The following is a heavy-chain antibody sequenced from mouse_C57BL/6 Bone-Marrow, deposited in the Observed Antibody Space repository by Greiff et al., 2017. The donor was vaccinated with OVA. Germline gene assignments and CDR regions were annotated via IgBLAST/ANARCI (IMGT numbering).Heavy chain of an antibody. Sequence: QVQLQQPGAELVKPGASVKVSCKASGYTFTSYWMHWVKQRPGQGLEWIGRIHPSDSDTNYNQKVKGKATLTVDKSSSTAYMQLSSLTSEDSAVYYCALYYSNYVAMDYWGQGTSVTVSS. V-gene: IGHV1-74*01. D-gene: IGHD2-5*01. J-gene: IGHJ4*01. CDR1: GYTFTSYW. CDR2: IHPSDSDT. CDR3: ALYYSNYVAMDY.